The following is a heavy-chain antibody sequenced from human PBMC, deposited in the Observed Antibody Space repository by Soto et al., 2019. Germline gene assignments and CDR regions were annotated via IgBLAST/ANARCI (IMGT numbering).Heavy chain of an antibody. J-gene: IGHJ5*02. D-gene: IGHD3-10*01. CDR2: IYPGDSDT. CDR3: ARTPMVRGVISWFDP. V-gene: IGHV5-51*01. CDR1: GYSFTSYW. Sequence: TLSCKGSGYSFTSYWIGLVRQMPGKGLEWMGIIYPGDSDTRYSPSFQGQVTISADKSISTAYLQWSSLKASDTAMYYCARTPMVRGVISWFDPWGQGTLVTVSS.